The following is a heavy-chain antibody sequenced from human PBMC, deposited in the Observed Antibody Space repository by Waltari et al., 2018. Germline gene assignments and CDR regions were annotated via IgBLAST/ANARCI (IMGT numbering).Heavy chain of an antibody. Sequence: EVQLLESGGGLVQPGGSLRLSCLAPGFNLNTYVMYWVHQAPGKGLEWVYVLSTTNASCAGFGKCRFTIARDNSNNALYLQITSLRDEDTAIYYCAKGPRREGRSYSDDIFDVWGQGTMVTVSS. J-gene: IGHJ3*01. V-gene: IGHV3-23*01. CDR3: AKGPRREGRSYSDDIFDV. D-gene: IGHD3-10*01. CDR1: GFNLNTYV. CDR2: LSTTNA.